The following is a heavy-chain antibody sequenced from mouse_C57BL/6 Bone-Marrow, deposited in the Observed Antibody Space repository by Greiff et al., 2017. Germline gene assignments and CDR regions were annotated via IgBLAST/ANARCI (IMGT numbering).Heavy chain of an antibody. J-gene: IGHJ3*01. Sequence: VQLQQPGAELVMPGASVKLSCKASGYTFTSYWMHWVKQRPGQGLEWIGEIDPSDSYTNYNQKFKGKSTLTVDKSSSTAYMQLSSLTSEDSAVYYCAREDYSNSFLPYWGQGTLVTVSA. D-gene: IGHD2-5*01. CDR3: AREDYSNSFLPY. CDR1: GYTFTSYW. CDR2: IDPSDSYT. V-gene: IGHV1-69*01.